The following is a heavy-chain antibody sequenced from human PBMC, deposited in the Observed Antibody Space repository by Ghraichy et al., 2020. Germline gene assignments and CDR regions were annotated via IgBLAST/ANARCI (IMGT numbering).Heavy chain of an antibody. Sequence: SETLSLTCTVSGGSISSGGYYWSWIRQHPGKGLEWIGYIYYSGSTYYNPSLKSRVTISVDTSKNQFSLKLSSVTAADTAVYYCARATTDGGYSYGPPPYYFDYWGQGTLVTVSS. CDR1: GGSISSGGYY. J-gene: IGHJ4*02. CDR3: ARATTDGGYSYGPPPYYFDY. CDR2: IYYSGST. D-gene: IGHD5-18*01. V-gene: IGHV4-31*03.